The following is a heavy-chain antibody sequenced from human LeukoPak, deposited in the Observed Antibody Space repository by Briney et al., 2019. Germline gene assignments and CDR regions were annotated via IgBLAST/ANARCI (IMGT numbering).Heavy chain of an antibody. CDR3: ASYYYDSSGYPLAFDI. J-gene: IGHJ3*02. D-gene: IGHD3-22*01. V-gene: IGHV4-39*07. Sequence: SETLSLTCTVSGGSISSSSYYWGWIRQPPGKGLEWIGSIYYSGSTYYNPSLKSRVTISVDRFKNQFSLKLSSVTAADTAVYYCASYYYDSSGYPLAFDIWGQGTMVTVSS. CDR2: IYYSGST. CDR1: GGSISSSSYY.